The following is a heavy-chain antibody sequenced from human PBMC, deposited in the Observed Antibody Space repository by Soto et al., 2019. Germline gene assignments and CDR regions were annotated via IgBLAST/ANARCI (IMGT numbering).Heavy chain of an antibody. Sequence: SVKVSCKAFGGTYSSYAISWVRQAPGQGLEWMGGIIPIFGTANYAQKFQGRVTITADESTSTAYMELSSLRSEDTAVYYCARDGDSSGWYRPDAFDIWGQGTMVTVSS. CDR3: ARDGDSSGWYRPDAFDI. J-gene: IGHJ3*02. CDR1: GGTYSSYA. V-gene: IGHV1-69*13. CDR2: IIPIFGTA. D-gene: IGHD6-19*01.